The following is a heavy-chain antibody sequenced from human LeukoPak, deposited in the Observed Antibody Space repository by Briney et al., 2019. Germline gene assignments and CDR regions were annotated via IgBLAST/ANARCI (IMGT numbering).Heavy chain of an antibody. V-gene: IGHV4-30-2*01. D-gene: IGHD3-3*01. J-gene: IGHJ5*02. Sequence: SETLSLTCTVSGGSISSGGYYWSWIRQPPGKGLEWIGYIYHSGSTYYNPSLKSRVTISVDRSKNQFSLKLSSVTAADTAVYYCARKPTYYDFPGSGNWFDPWGQGTLVTVSS. CDR1: GGSISSGGYY. CDR2: IYHSGST. CDR3: ARKPTYYDFPGSGNWFDP.